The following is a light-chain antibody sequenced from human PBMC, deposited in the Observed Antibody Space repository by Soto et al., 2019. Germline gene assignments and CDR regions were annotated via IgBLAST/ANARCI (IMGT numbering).Light chain of an antibody. J-gene: IGKJ4*01. CDR1: QSVSSY. V-gene: IGKV3-11*01. CDR2: DAS. Sequence: EIVLTQSPATLSLSPGERATLSCRASQSVSSYLAWYQQKPGQAPRLLIYDASNRATGIPARFSGSGSGTDFTLTISSLEPEDFAVYPCQQRSNWLPLTFGAGNKVEIK. CDR3: QQRSNWLPLT.